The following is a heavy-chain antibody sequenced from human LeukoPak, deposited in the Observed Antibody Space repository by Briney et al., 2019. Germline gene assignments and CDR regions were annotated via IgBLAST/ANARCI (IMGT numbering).Heavy chain of an antibody. CDR2: IYYSGST. V-gene: IGHV4-59*01. Sequence: SETLSLTCTVSGGSISSYYWSWVRQPPGKGREWSGDIYYSGSTNYHPSLKSRVTISVDTSKNQFSLKLSSVTAADTAVYYCARRSLGSSGYNERYDYWGQGTLVTVSS. J-gene: IGHJ4*02. CDR3: ARRSLGSSGYNERYDY. CDR1: GGSISSYY. D-gene: IGHD3-22*01.